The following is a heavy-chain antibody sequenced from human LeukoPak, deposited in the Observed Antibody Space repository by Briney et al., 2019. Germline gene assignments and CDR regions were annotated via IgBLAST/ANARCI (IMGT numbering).Heavy chain of an antibody. CDR1: GYTFTSFY. Sequence: ASVKVSCKASGYTFTSFYMHWVRQAPGQGLEWMGIINPSGGSTSYAQKFQGRVTMTRDMSTSTVYMELSSLRSEDTAVYYCARGSYEWGPTSYNWFDPWGQGTLVTFSS. CDR3: ARGSYEWGPTSYNWFDP. V-gene: IGHV1-46*01. J-gene: IGHJ5*02. D-gene: IGHD1-26*01. CDR2: INPSGGST.